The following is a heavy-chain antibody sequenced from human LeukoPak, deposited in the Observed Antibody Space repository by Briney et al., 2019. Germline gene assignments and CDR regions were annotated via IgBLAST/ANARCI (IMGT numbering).Heavy chain of an antibody. J-gene: IGHJ4*02. CDR3: ARDGYSGNDGL. Sequence: PSETLSLTCTVSGGSISSYYWSWIRQPPGKGLEGIGYIYHSGSTKYNPSLKSRVTISVDTSKNQFSLKMSSVTAADTAVYYCARDGYSGNDGLWGQGTLVTVSS. CDR2: IYHSGST. V-gene: IGHV4-59*01. D-gene: IGHD5-12*01. CDR1: GGSISSYY.